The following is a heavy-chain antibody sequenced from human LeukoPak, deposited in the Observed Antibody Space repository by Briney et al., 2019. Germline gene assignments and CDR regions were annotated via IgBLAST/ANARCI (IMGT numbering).Heavy chain of an antibody. Sequence: GGSLRLSCAASGFTVSSNYMSWVRQAPGKGLEWVSVIYSGGSTYYADSVKGRFTISRDNSKNTLYLQMNSLRAEDTAVYYCARVLPVRADKQKVPAATLYYYYYYMDVWGKGTTVTVSS. J-gene: IGHJ6*03. CDR2: IYSGGST. D-gene: IGHD2-2*01. CDR1: GFTVSSNY. CDR3: ARVLPVRADKQKVPAATLYYYYYYMDV. V-gene: IGHV3-53*01.